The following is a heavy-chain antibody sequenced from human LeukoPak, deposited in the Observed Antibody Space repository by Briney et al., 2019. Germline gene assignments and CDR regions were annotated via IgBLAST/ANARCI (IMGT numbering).Heavy chain of an antibody. CDR2: IIPIFGTA. V-gene: IGHV1-69*01. J-gene: IGHJ5*02. D-gene: IGHD2-2*01. CDR3: ARDNAPGYCSSTSCYFSRDWFEP. Sequence: SVKVSCKASGGTFSSYAISWVRQAPGQGLEWMGGIIPIFGTANYAQKFQGRVTITADESTSTAYMELSSLRSEDTAVYYCARDNAPGYCSSTSCYFSRDWFEPWGQGTLVTVSS. CDR1: GGTFSSYA.